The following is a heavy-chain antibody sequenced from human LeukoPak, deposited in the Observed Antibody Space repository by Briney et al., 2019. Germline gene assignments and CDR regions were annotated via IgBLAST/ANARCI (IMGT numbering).Heavy chain of an antibody. J-gene: IGHJ3*02. CDR1: GGSISSYY. CDR3: ARGRYCTATTCSGGDAFDI. V-gene: IGHV4-4*07. CDR2: NYTSAST. D-gene: IGHD2-8*02. Sequence: SETLSLTCTVSGGSISSYYWSWIRQPAGKGLEWIGRNYTSASTNYNPSLKSRVTLSVDASKNQFSLKLTSVTAADTAVYYCARGRYCTATTCSGGDAFDIWGQGTVVTVFS.